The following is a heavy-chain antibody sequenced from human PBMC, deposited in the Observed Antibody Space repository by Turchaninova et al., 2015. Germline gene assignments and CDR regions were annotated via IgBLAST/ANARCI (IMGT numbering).Heavy chain of an antibody. V-gene: IGHV2-70*04. D-gene: IGHD6-19*01. CDR2: IDWYDDK. CDR1: GFSLSTSGMR. Sequence: QVTLTESGPALVKPTQTLTLTCTFSGFSLSTSGMRVRWIRQPPGKALEWLARIDWYDDKFYSTSLRTRLTIFKETSKNQVVLTMTNMDPVDTATYYCARIGFSRGWYVDSWGQGTLVTVSS. CDR3: ARIGFSRGWYVDS. J-gene: IGHJ4*02.